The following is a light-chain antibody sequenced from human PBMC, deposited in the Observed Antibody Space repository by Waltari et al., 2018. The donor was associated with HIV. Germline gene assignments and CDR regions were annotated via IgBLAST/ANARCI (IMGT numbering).Light chain of an antibody. CDR1: NSNVGNNF. V-gene: IGLV1-44*01. CDR2: RND. J-gene: IGLJ3*02. Sequence: QSVLTQTPSASRAPGQRILLSCSGTNSNVGNNFFSWFQQVAGGAPKLVIYRNDQRPSGVPARFSAAKSGSTASLAIAGLQSDDEAEYFCASWDDKLNHWVFGGGTKLTV. CDR3: ASWDDKLNHWV.